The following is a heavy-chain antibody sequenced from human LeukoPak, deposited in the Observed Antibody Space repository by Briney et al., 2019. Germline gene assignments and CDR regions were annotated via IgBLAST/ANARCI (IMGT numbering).Heavy chain of an antibody. D-gene: IGHD3-3*01. CDR3: ARVPGGGYDFWSGHNWFDP. V-gene: IGHV1-46*01. Sequence: ASVKVSCKASGYTFTSYYMHWVRQAPGQGLEWMGIINPSGGSTSYAQKFQGRVTMTRDTSTSTVYMELSSLRSEDTAVYYCARVPGGGYDFWSGHNWFDPWGQGTLVTVSS. CDR2: INPSGGST. CDR1: GYTFTSYY. J-gene: IGHJ5*02.